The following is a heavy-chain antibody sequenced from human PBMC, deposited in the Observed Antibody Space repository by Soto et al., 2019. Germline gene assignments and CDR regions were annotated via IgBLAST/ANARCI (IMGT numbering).Heavy chain of an antibody. CDR2: ISSSTRYT. CDR1: GFTFSDHY. J-gene: IGHJ5*02. Sequence: PGGSLRLSCAASGFTFSDHYMSWIRQAPGKGLECVSYISSSTRYTHYADSGKGRFTISRDNAKNSLYLQMNSLRVEDTAGYSCARLRGYSYGQNWFDPWGQGALVTVSS. V-gene: IGHV3-11*06. D-gene: IGHD5-18*01. CDR3: ARLRGYSYGQNWFDP.